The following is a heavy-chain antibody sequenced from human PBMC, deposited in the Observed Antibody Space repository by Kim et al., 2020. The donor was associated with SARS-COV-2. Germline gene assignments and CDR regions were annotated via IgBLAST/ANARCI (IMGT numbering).Heavy chain of an antibody. CDR2: ITWNSGYI. J-gene: IGHJ3*02. D-gene: IGHD2-15*01. Sequence: GGSLRLSCAASGFAFGDYAMHWVRQTPGKGLEWVSGITWNSGYIGYADSVKGRFTISRDDAKNSLFLQMNSLRAEDTALYFCAKDLIGDCSGEDCSDAFHIWGQGTMVTVSS. V-gene: IGHV3-9*01. CDR3: AKDLIGDCSGEDCSDAFHI. CDR1: GFAFGDYA.